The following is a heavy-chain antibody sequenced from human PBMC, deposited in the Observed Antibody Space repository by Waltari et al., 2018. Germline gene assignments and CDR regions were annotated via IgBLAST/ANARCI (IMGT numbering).Heavy chain of an antibody. CDR2: IYDSGST. CDR1: GGSSTSRAYY. J-gene: IGHJ4*02. D-gene: IGHD3-9*01. V-gene: IGHV4-30-4*08. CDR3: ARAVGDILTGYYYPFDY. Sequence: QVQLQESGPGLVTRSRTLSLTGPLSGGSSTSRAYYYRWIRPPPGKGREWIGYIYDSGSTYYTPSLKSRVTISVDTSKNQFSLKLSSVTAADTAVYYCARAVGDILTGYYYPFDYWGQGTLVTVSS.